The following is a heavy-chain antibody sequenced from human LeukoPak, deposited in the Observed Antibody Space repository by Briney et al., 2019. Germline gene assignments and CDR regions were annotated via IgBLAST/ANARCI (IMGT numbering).Heavy chain of an antibody. V-gene: IGHV4-39*07. Sequence: SETLSLTCTVSGGSIGSSSYYWGWIRQPPGKGLEWIGSIYYSGSTYYNPSLKSRVTISVDTSKNQFSLKLRSVTAADTAVYHCARAETYSSGWYDPFFDYWGQGTLVTVST. J-gene: IGHJ4*01. CDR1: GGSIGSSSYY. CDR3: ARAETYSSGWYDPFFDY. D-gene: IGHD6-19*01. CDR2: IYYSGST.